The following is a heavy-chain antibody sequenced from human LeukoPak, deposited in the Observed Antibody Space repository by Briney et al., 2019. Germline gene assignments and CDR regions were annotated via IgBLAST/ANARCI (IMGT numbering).Heavy chain of an antibody. Sequence: GASVKVSCKASGYTFTGYYMHWVRQAPGQGLEWMGWINPNSGGTNYAQKFQGRVTMTRDTSISTAYMELSRLRSDDTAVYYCARDPTIDLEWLPQSWGQGTLVTVSS. CDR3: ARDPTIDLEWLPQS. CDR1: GYTFTGYY. CDR2: INPNSGGT. D-gene: IGHD3-3*01. J-gene: IGHJ4*02. V-gene: IGHV1-2*02.